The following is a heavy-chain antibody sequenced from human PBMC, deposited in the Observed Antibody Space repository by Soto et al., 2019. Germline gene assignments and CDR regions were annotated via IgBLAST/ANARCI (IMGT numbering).Heavy chain of an antibody. CDR2: ISAYNGNT. CDR3: ARDTAMALPDA. V-gene: IGHV1-18*01. CDR1: GYTFTSYA. D-gene: IGHD5-18*01. J-gene: IGHJ4*02. Sequence: QVQLVQSGAEVKKPGASVKVSCKASGYTFTSYAISWVRQAPGQGLEWMGWISAYNGNTKYEQKLQGRVTLTTDTSTSTAYMELRSLRSDDAAGYYCARDTAMALPDAWGQGALVTVSS.